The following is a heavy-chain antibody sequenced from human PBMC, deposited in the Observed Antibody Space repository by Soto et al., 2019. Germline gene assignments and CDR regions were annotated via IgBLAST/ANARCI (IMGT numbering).Heavy chain of an antibody. CDR2: IWYDGSNK. D-gene: IGHD4-4*01. CDR3: ARAPHSDYSFDY. J-gene: IGHJ4*02. V-gene: IGHV3-33*01. Sequence: GGSLRLSCAASGFTFSSYGMHWVRQAPGKGLEGVAVIWYDGSNKYYADSVKDRFTISRDNSKSTLYLEMNSLRAEETAGDYCARAPHSDYSFDYWGQGTLVTVSS. CDR1: GFTFSSYG.